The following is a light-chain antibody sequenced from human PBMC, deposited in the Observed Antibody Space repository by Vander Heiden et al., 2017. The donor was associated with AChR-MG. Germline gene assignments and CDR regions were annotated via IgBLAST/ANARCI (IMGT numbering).Light chain of an antibody. J-gene: IGKJ1*01. CDR3: QQYGSSPWT. Sequence: DIVLTQSPGTLSLSPGERATLSCRASQSVSSSYLAWYQQKPGQAPRLLIYGASSRATGIPDRFSGSGSGTDFTLTISRLEPEDFAVYYCQQYGSSPWTFGQRTKLEIK. V-gene: IGKV3-20*01. CDR2: GAS. CDR1: QSVSSSY.